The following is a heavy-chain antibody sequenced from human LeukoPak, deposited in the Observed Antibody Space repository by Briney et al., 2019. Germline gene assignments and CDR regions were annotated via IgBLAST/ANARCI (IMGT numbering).Heavy chain of an antibody. CDR2: INPNSGGT. Sequence: ASVKVSCKASGYTFTGYYMHWVRQAPGQGLEWMGWINPNSGGTNYAQKFQGRVTMTRDTSISTAYMELSRLRSDDTAVYYCAKDCNYYDSSEGDYWGQGTLVTVSS. CDR3: AKDCNYYDSSEGDY. D-gene: IGHD3-22*01. J-gene: IGHJ4*02. V-gene: IGHV1-2*02. CDR1: GYTFTGYY.